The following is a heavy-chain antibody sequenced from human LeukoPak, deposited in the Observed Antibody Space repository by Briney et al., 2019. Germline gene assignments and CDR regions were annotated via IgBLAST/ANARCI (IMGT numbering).Heavy chain of an antibody. CDR1: GFTFSTYW. CDR3: ARALSITPYYFDY. CDR2: INRDGSSP. V-gene: IGHV3-74*01. D-gene: IGHD2/OR15-2a*01. J-gene: IGHJ4*02. Sequence: PGGSLRLSCAASGFTFSTYWMNWVRQAPGKGLVWVARINRDGSSPTYADSVKGRFTISRDNAKNSMYLQMSSLRAEDTALYYCARALSITPYYFDYWGLGTLVTVSS.